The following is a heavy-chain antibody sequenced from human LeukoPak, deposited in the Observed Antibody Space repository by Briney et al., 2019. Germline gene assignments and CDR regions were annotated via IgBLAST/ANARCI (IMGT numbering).Heavy chain of an antibody. Sequence: ASVTVSCTASGYTFTRYDINWVRQAPGQGLEWMGWMNPNSGNTGYAQKFQGRVTMTRNTSISTAYMELSSLRSEDTAVYYCARGSRTNSFDYWGQGTLVTVSS. CDR1: GYTFTRYD. D-gene: IGHD3/OR15-3a*01. V-gene: IGHV1-8*01. CDR2: MNPNSGNT. J-gene: IGHJ4*02. CDR3: ARGSRTNSFDY.